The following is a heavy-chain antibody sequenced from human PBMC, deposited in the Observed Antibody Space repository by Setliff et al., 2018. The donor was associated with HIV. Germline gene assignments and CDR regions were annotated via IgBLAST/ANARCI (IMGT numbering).Heavy chain of an antibody. Sequence: AGGSLRLSCAASGFTFSSFAMSWVRQVPGKGLAWVSAISGSGDNTYYADSVKGRFTISRDNSENTLYLQMNSLRAEDTAVYYCAKEKGAHSYADYWGQGTQVTVSS. D-gene: IGHD5-18*01. CDR3: AKEKGAHSYADY. V-gene: IGHV3-23*01. CDR2: ISGSGDNT. CDR1: GFTFSSFA. J-gene: IGHJ4*02.